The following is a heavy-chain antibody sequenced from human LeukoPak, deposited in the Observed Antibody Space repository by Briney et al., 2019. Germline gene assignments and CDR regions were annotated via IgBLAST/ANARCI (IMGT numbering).Heavy chain of an antibody. J-gene: IGHJ4*02. CDR3: AGRHCSGGSCYFDY. CDR2: IIPILGIA. V-gene: IGHV1-69*04. CDR1: GGTFSSYA. D-gene: IGHD2-15*01. Sequence: SVKVSCKASGGTFSSYAISWVRQAPGQGLEWMGRIIPILGIANYAQKFQGRVTITADKSTSTAYMELSSLRSEDTAVYYCAGRHCSGGSCYFDYWGQGTLVTVSS.